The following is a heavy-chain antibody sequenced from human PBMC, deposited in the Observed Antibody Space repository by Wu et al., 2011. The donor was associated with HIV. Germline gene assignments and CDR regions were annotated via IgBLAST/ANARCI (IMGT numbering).Heavy chain of an antibody. D-gene: IGHD3-22*01. CDR2: ISPHDGNT. CDR3: AKEVQPYYYDGSGFLDGLDV. Sequence: QLIQSGSELKKPGAAVKVSCRAGGYSFSAHGISWVRQAPGEGLEWVGWISPHDGNTNYAQKFQGRLTLTTDASTRTTYMDLRSLKPDDTAIYYCAKEVQPYYYDGSGFLDGLDVWGQGTLVTVSS. J-gene: IGHJ3*01. CDR1: GYSFSAHG. V-gene: IGHV1-18*01.